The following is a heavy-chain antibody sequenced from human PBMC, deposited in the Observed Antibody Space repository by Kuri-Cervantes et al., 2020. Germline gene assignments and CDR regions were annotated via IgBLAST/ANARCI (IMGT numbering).Heavy chain of an antibody. CDR1: GFTFSSYA. CDR2: ISSNGGST. Sequence: GESLKISCAASGFTFSSYAMHWVRQAPGKGLEYVSAISSNGGSTYYADSVKGRFTISRDNSKNTLYLQMGSLRAEDMAVYYCARDRAGTMVSPYYYMDVWGKGTTVTVSS. J-gene: IGHJ6*03. D-gene: IGHD1-7*01. CDR3: ARDRAGTMVSPYYYMDV. V-gene: IGHV3-64*02.